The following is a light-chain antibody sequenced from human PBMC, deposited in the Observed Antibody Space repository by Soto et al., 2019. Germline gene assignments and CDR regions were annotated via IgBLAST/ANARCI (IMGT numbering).Light chain of an antibody. CDR3: RDLKEWPAP. V-gene: IGKV3-15*01. CDR1: QSVGSN. Sequence: EIALTQSPATLSVSPGERATLSCRASQSVGSNLAWYQQKPGQAPRLLFSDASSRATGIPARFSGSGSRTNFTLTISSLLFEFFEFYYYRDLKEWPAPFAQGPGLEVK. CDR2: DAS. J-gene: IGKJ5*01.